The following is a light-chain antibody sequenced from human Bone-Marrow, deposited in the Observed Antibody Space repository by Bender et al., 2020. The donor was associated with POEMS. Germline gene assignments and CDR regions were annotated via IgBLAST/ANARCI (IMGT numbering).Light chain of an antibody. Sequence: QSVLTQPPSASGTPGQRVTISCSGSSSNIGTNPVNWYQQLPGTAPKLLIYINNQRPSGGPDRFSGSKSGTSASLAISGLQSEDEAEYYCAAWEDSLNGWVFGGGTKLTVL. J-gene: IGLJ3*02. CDR3: AAWEDSLNGWV. CDR2: INN. V-gene: IGLV1-44*01. CDR1: SSNIGTNP.